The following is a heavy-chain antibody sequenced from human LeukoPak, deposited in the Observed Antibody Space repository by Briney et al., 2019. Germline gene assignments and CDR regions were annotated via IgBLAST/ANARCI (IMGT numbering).Heavy chain of an antibody. Sequence: GASVKVSCKASGYTFTSYDINWVRQATGQGLEWMGWMNPNSGNTGYAQKLQGRVTMTTDTSTSTAYMELRSLRSDDTAVYYCARDHSGEYSSSHGSQSDWGQGTLVTVSS. CDR1: GYTFTSYD. CDR2: MNPNSGNT. V-gene: IGHV1-8*01. D-gene: IGHD6-13*01. J-gene: IGHJ4*02. CDR3: ARDHSGEYSSSHGSQSD.